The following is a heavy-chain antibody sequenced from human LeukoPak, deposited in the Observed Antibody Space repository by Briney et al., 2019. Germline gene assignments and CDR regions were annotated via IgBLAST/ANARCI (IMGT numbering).Heavy chain of an antibody. CDR2: ISYDGSNK. CDR1: GFTFSSYA. V-gene: IGHV3-30-3*01. D-gene: IGHD3-10*01. CDR3: ARGGGCYFDY. Sequence: GGSLRLSCAASGFTFSSYAMHWVRQAPGKGLEWVAVISYDGSNKYYADSVKGRFTISRDDSKNTLYLQMNSLRAEDTAVYYCARGGGCYFDYWGQGTLVTVSS. J-gene: IGHJ4*02.